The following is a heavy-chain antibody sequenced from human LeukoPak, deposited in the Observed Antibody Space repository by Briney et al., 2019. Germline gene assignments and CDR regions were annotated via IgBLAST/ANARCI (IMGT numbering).Heavy chain of an antibody. CDR1: GFTFSNYF. D-gene: IGHD2-2*01. CDR3: AKGAQQYLPQTYFDS. J-gene: IGHJ4*02. Sequence: GGSLRLSCAASGFTFSNYFMTWIRQAPGKGLEWVAYISSSGSSIYTAHSLKGRFTVSRDNAKNSLFLQMNNLRAEDTAIYYCAKGAQQYLPQTYFDSWGQGTLVTVSS. V-gene: IGHV3-11*01. CDR2: ISSSGSSI.